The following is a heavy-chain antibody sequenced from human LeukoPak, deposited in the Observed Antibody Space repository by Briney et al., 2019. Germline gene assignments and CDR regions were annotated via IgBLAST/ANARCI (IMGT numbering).Heavy chain of an antibody. J-gene: IGHJ4*02. CDR3: ARAPLLIPGVLGYFDY. CDR1: GGSISSGSYY. CDR2: IYTSGST. Sequence: PSETLSLTCTVSGGSISSGSYYWSWIRQPAGKGPEWIGSIYTSGSTNYNPSLKSRVTISVDTSKNQFSLKLSSVTAADTAVYYCARAPLLIPGVLGYFDYWGQGTLVTVSS. V-gene: IGHV4-61*02. D-gene: IGHD2-8*01.